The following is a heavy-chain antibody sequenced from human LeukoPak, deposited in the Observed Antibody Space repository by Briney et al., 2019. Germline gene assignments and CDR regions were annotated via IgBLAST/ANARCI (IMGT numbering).Heavy chain of an antibody. J-gene: IGHJ4*02. D-gene: IGHD3-3*01. Sequence: SETLSLTCTVSGDSISSGSYYWSWIRQPAGKGREWIGHIYTSGSTNYNPSLKSRVTISIATSKTQFSLRLSSVTAADTAVYFCARAGTVFGVAYFDYWGQGTLVTVSS. CDR2: IYTSGST. V-gene: IGHV4-61*09. CDR3: ARAGTVFGVAYFDY. CDR1: GDSISSGSYY.